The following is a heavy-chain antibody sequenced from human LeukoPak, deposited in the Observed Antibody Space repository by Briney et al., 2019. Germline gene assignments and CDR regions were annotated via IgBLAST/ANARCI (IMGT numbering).Heavy chain of an antibody. Sequence: PGGSLRLSCAASGFTFSSYEMNWVRQAPGKGLEWVSGINWNGGSTGYADSVKGRFTISRDNAKNSLYLQMNSLRAEDTALYYCARGFCTNGVCYLFDYWGQGTLVTVSS. CDR3: ARGFCTNGVCYLFDY. D-gene: IGHD2-8*01. J-gene: IGHJ4*02. V-gene: IGHV3-20*04. CDR2: INWNGGST. CDR1: GFTFSSYE.